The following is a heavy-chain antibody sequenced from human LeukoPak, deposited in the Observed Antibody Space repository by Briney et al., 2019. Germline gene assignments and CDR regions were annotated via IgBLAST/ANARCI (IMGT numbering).Heavy chain of an antibody. CDR3: ARTSRYYGSGSRYFDY. J-gene: IGHJ4*02. D-gene: IGHD3-10*01. V-gene: IGHV1-58*02. CDR1: GFNFATSA. CDR2: TVVGSGNT. Sequence: SVKVSCKTSGFNFATSAIQWVRQARGQRLEWVGWTVVGSGNTNYAQKLQGRVTMTTDTSTSTAYMELRSLRSDDTAVYYCARTSRYYGSGSRYFDYWGQGTLVTVSS.